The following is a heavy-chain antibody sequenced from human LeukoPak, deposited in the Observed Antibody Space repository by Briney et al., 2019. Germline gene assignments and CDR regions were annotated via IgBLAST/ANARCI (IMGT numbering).Heavy chain of an antibody. V-gene: IGHV3-30*02. Sequence: PGGSLRLSCAASGFTFSSYGMHWVRQAPGKGLEWVAFIRYDGSNKYYADSVKGRFTISRDNSKNTLYLQMNSLRAEDTAVYYCAKDRRYCSGGSCDLFDYWGHGTLVTVSS. J-gene: IGHJ4*01. CDR2: IRYDGSNK. D-gene: IGHD2-15*01. CDR3: AKDRRYCSGGSCDLFDY. CDR1: GFTFSSYG.